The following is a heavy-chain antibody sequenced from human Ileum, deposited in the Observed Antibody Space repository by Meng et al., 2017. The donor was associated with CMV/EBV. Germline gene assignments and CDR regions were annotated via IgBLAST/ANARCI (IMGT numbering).Heavy chain of an antibody. CDR1: GFTFRSYA. V-gene: IGHV3-30-3*01. CDR2: ISYDGSNK. CDR3: ARDFEPIPYGMDV. D-gene: IGHD3-9*01. Sequence: GESLKISCAASGFTFRSYAMHWVRQAPGKGLEWVAVISYDGSNKYYADSVKGRFTISRDNSKNTLYLQMNSLRAEDTAVYYCARDFEPIPYGMDVWGQGNTV. J-gene: IGHJ6*02.